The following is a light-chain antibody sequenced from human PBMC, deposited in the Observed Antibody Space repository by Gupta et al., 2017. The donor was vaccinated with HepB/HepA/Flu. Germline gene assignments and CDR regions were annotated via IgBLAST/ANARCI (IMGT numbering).Light chain of an antibody. CDR1: QSVLHSSNNKNY. Sequence: DIVMTQSPDSLAVSLGERATINCKSSQSVLHSSNNKNYLAWYQQKPGQPPKLLIYWASTRESGVPDRFSGSGSGTDFTLTISSLQDEDVAVYYCQQYYSTPWTFGQGTKVEIK. V-gene: IGKV4-1*01. CDR3: QQYYSTPWT. CDR2: WAS. J-gene: IGKJ1*01.